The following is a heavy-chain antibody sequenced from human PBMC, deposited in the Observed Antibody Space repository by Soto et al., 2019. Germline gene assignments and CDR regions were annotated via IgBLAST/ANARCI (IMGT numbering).Heavy chain of an antibody. D-gene: IGHD2-15*01. CDR2: IYYSGST. CDR1: DGSISSGGYY. J-gene: IGHJ4*02. CDR3: ARRYGGTFDY. Sequence: SETLSLTCTVSDGSISSGGYYWSWIRQHPGKGLEWIGYIYYSGSTNYNPSLKSRVTISVDTSKNQFSLKLSSVTAADTAVYYCARRYGGTFDYWGQGTLVTVSS. V-gene: IGHV4-61*08.